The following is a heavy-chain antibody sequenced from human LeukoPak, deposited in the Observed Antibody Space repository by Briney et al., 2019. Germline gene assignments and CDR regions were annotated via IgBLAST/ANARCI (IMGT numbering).Heavy chain of an antibody. CDR1: GGSISSYY. Sequence: SETLSLTCTVSGGSISSYYWSWIRQPPGKGLEWIGYIYYSGSTNYNPSLKSRVTISVDTSKNQFSLKLSSVTAADTAVYYCARLNNWNDGFFDYWGQGTLVTVSS. J-gene: IGHJ4*02. D-gene: IGHD1-1*01. CDR3: ARLNNWNDGFFDY. CDR2: IYYSGST. V-gene: IGHV4-59*08.